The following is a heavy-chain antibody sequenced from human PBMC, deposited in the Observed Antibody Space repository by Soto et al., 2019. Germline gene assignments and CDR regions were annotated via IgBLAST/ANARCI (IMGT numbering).Heavy chain of an antibody. D-gene: IGHD1-1*01. V-gene: IGHV3-23*01. CDR1: GFTFSSYA. CDR3: AKQFQAAAGIWYNWNDLFLGWFDP. J-gene: IGHJ5*02. CDR2: ISGSGGST. Sequence: PGGSLRLSCAASGFTFSSYAMSWVRQAPGKGLEWVSAISGSGGSTYYADSVKGRFTISRDNSKNTLYLQMNSLRAEDTAVYYCAKQFQAAAGIWYNWNDLFLGWFDPWGQGTLVTVSS.